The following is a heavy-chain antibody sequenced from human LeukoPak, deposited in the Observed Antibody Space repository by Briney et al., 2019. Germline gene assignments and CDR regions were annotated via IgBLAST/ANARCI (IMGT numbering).Heavy chain of an antibody. V-gene: IGHV3-23*01. CDR3: VSTTVTIDY. CDR1: GFTFDDYA. CDR2: LSGRGVST. Sequence: GGSLRLSCAASGFTFDDYAMHWVRQAPGKGLEWVSTLSGRGVSTYYADSVKGRFTISRDNSKNTLYLQMDSLRAEDTAVYYCVSTTVTIDYWGQGTLVTVSS. D-gene: IGHD4-17*01. J-gene: IGHJ4*02.